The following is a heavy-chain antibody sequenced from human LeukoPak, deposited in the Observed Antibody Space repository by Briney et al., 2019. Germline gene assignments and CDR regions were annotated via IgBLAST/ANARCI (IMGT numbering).Heavy chain of an antibody. D-gene: IGHD3-3*01. CDR2: ISGSGGST. CDR3: ARGYDFWSGYYDAFDI. Sequence: GGSLRLSCAASGFTFSSYAMSWVRQAPGKGLKWVSAISGSGGSTYYADSVKGRFTTSRDNAKNSLYLQMNSLRAEDTAVYYCARGYDFWSGYYDAFDIWGQGTMVTVSP. J-gene: IGHJ3*02. CDR1: GFTFSSYA. V-gene: IGHV3-23*01.